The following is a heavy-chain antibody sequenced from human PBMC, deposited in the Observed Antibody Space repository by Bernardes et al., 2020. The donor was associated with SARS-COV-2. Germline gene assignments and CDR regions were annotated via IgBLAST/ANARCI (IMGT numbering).Heavy chain of an antibody. V-gene: IGHV3-74*01. D-gene: IGHD5-18*01. CDR2: IDSGWGTT. CDR1: GFTFSSYW. CDR3: TRGPIAGTPMGQVDRRFDP. Sequence: GGSLRLPCTASGFTFSSYWMHWVRQDPGKGLEWVARIDSGWGTTTYADSVKGRFTVSRDNAKSMLLLQMDRLRVEDTAIYYCTRGPIAGTPMGQVDRRFDPWGQGTLVTVSS. J-gene: IGHJ5*02.